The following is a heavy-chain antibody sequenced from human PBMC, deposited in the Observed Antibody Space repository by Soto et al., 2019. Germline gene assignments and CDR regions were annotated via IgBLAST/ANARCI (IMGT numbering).Heavy chain of an antibody. J-gene: IGHJ4*02. CDR3: ARDLVGLTHFDY. Sequence: QVQLQESGPGLVKPSETLSLTCTVSGDSLSTYYWNWIRQPVGKGLEWIGYIYYIGRTNYNPSLSSRVTISIDTSKNPISLNLDSVTAADTGVYYCARDLVGLTHFDYWGQGILVTVSS. V-gene: IGHV4-59*01. CDR1: GDSLSTYY. D-gene: IGHD1-26*01. CDR2: IYYIGRT.